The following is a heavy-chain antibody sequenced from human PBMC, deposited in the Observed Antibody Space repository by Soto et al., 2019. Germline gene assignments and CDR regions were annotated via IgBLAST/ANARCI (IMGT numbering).Heavy chain of an antibody. Sequence: EAQLLESGGGLVQPGESLTLSCVASHFAFNIDAMTWVRQAPGKGLEWVSSMSGSGSSIYYADSVKGRFTITRDNSKKTLNLQLNRLRAEDPAVYWWARDIWNGANYGLDVWGQATTGTVS. CDR3: ARDIWNGANYGLDV. J-gene: IGHJ6*02. CDR2: MSGSGSSI. D-gene: IGHD1-1*01. V-gene: IGHV3-23*01. CDR1: HFAFNIDA.